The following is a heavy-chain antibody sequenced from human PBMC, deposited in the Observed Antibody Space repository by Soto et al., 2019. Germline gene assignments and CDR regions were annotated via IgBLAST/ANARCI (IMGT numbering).Heavy chain of an antibody. CDR3: AKDGNWLDVYYDV. D-gene: IGHD3-16*01. CDR1: GIEFSNYA. CDR2: VSASGRSR. Sequence: EVQLLESGGGLVQPGGSLRLSCVGSGIEFSNYAMSWVRQAPGKGVEWVSIVSASGRSRYHADSVKGQFTISRENSKNTLYLHMTNLRAEDTAVYYCAKDGNWLDVYYDVWGQGTPVTVSS. V-gene: IGHV3-23*01. J-gene: IGHJ4*02.